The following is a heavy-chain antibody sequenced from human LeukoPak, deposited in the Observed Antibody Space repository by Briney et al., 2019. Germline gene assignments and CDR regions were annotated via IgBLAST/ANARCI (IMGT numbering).Heavy chain of an antibody. D-gene: IGHD2-15*01. Sequence: ASVKVSCKTSGYTFTSYGITWVRQAPGKGLDGMGWISAYNGNIDYAQNLQGRVTMTTDTSTSPAYLELRSLRSDDTAVYYCTIMTHCTGGTCYSYDHWGQGTMVAVSS. CDR1: GYTFTSYG. CDR3: TIMTHCTGGTCYSYDH. J-gene: IGHJ4*02. V-gene: IGHV1-18*01. CDR2: ISAYNGNI.